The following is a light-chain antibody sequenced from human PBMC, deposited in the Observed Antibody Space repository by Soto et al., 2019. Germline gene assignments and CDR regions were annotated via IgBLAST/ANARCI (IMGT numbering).Light chain of an antibody. Sequence: EIVLTQSPGTLSLSPGERATLSCRASQSVSSSYLAWYQQTPGQAPRLLIYGASSRATGIPDRFSGSGSGTDFTLTISSLQPEDFATYYGQQSYSTPWTFGQGTKVDIK. J-gene: IGKJ1*01. CDR1: QSVSSSY. CDR2: GAS. CDR3: QQSYSTPWT. V-gene: IGKV3-20*01.